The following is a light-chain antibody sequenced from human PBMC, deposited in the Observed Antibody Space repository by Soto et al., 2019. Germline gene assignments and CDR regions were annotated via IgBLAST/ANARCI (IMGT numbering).Light chain of an antibody. J-gene: IGKJ4*01. V-gene: IGKV1-39*01. Sequence: DIQMTQSPSSLSSSVGDRVTITCRASQSISSYLHWYQQKPGKAPKLLIYAASSLESGVPSRFSGSGSGTDVLLTTSSLQPEDFSTYYYRQSCSTSPLTFGGGTKVEIK. CDR1: QSISSY. CDR2: AAS. CDR3: RQSCSTSPLT.